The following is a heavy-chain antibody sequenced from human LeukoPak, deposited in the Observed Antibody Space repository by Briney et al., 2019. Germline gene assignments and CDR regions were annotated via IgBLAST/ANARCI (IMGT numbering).Heavy chain of an antibody. V-gene: IGHV3-21*01. CDR3: ARDLAVGAKKRPGDFYY. J-gene: IGHJ4*02. D-gene: IGHD6-19*01. CDR1: AFTFLNFN. CDR2: ISSDGTYI. Sequence: PGGSLRLSCAASAFTFLNFNLNWIRQAPGKGLEWVASISSDGTYIYYADSVKGRFTISRDNANNSLYLQMNSLRAEDTALYYCARDLAVGAKKRPGDFYYWGQGVQVTVSS.